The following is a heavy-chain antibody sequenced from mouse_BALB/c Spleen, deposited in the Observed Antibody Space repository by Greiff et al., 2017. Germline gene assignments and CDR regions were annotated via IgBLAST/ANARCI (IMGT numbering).Heavy chain of an antibody. CDR1: GFTFSSYA. D-gene: IGHD2-4*01. CDR3: ARQGVYYDYTGYFDY. V-gene: IGHV5-9-3*01. J-gene: IGHJ2*01. Sequence: DVQLVESGGGLVKPGGSLKLSCAASGFTFSSYAMSWVRQTPEKRLEWVATISSGGSYTYYPDSVKGRFTISRDNAKNTLYLQMSSLRSEDTAMYYCARQGVYYDYTGYFDYWGQGTTLTVSS. CDR2: ISSGGSYT.